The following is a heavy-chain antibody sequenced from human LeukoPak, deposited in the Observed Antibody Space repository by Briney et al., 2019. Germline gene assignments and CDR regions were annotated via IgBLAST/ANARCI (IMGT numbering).Heavy chain of an antibody. V-gene: IGHV3-21*01. CDR1: GFTFSGYS. D-gene: IGHD6-13*01. Sequence: GGSLRLSCAASGFTFSGYSMNWVRQAPGKGLEWVSSISSSSSYIYYADSVKGRFTISRDNAKNSLYLQMNSLRAEDTAVYYCARETPIAAAGVYYYYGMDVWGQGTTVTVSS. CDR2: ISSSSSYI. CDR3: ARETPIAAAGVYYYYGMDV. J-gene: IGHJ6*02.